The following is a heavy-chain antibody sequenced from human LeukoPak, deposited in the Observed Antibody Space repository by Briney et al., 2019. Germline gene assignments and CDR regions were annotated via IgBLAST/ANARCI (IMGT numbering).Heavy chain of an antibody. CDR2: INHSGST. CDR1: GGFFSGYY. Sequence: PSETLSLTCAVYGGFFSGYYWSWIRQPPGKGVEWIGEINHSGSTNYIPSLNSRVTISVDTTKNQFSLKLSSVTAADTAVYHCARGRRIWGSYRPNFDYWGQGTLVTVSS. V-gene: IGHV4-34*01. J-gene: IGHJ4*02. CDR3: ARGRRIWGSYRPNFDY. D-gene: IGHD3-16*02.